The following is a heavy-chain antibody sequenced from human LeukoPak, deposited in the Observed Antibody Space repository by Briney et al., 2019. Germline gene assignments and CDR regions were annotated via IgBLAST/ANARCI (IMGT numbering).Heavy chain of an antibody. Sequence: ASVKVSCKTSGYTFTGYYMHWVRQAPGQGLEWMGWINPNSGGTNYAQKFQGRVTMTRDTSISTAYMELSRLRSDDTAVYYCARLGIAAAGGSNWGQGTLVTVSS. J-gene: IGHJ4*02. CDR2: INPNSGGT. V-gene: IGHV1-2*02. CDR3: ARLGIAAAGGSN. D-gene: IGHD6-13*01. CDR1: GYTFTGYY.